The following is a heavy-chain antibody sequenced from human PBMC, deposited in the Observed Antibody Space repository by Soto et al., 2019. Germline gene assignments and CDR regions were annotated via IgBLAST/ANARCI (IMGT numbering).Heavy chain of an antibody. V-gene: IGHV4-59*08. J-gene: IGHJ6*03. Sequence: SETLSLTCTVSGGSISSYYWSWIRQPPGKGLEWIGYIYYSGSTNYNPSLKSRVTISVDTSKNQFSLKLSSVTAADTAVYYCARRSIVATTEYYYYYYMDVWGKGTTVTVSS. CDR3: ARRSIVATTEYYYYYYMDV. CDR1: GGSISSYY. CDR2: IYYSGST. D-gene: IGHD5-12*01.